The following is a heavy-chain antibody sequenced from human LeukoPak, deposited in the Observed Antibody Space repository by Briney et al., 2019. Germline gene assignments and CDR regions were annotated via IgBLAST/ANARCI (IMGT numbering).Heavy chain of an antibody. CDR2: IYYSGSP. J-gene: IGHJ6*03. V-gene: IGHV4-39*01. Sequence: PSETLSLTCTVSSGSISSSSHYWGWSRQPPGKGLGWIGRIYYSGSPYYNPSRKSRVTISVDTSKNEFFLKMSSVTAAYTAVYYCARAALFRVAGYYYYYYYMDVWGKGTTVAVSS. CDR1: SGSISSSSHY. D-gene: IGHD6-19*01. CDR3: ARAALFRVAGYYYYYYYMDV.